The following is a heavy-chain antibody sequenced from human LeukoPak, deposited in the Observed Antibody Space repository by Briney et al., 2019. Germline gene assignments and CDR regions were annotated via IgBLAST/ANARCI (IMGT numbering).Heavy chain of an antibody. J-gene: IGHJ4*02. CDR2: LYGGGTT. D-gene: IGHD1-26*01. CDR1: GFTVSSTY. V-gene: IGHV3-53*01. Sequence: GGSLRLSCAASGFTVSSTYMSWVRQAPGKGLEWVSTLYGGGTTYYADSVKGRFTISRDKSKNTLYLQMNTLRVEDTATYYCVTGFRQWELLNHWGQGTLVTVSS. CDR3: VTGFRQWELLNH.